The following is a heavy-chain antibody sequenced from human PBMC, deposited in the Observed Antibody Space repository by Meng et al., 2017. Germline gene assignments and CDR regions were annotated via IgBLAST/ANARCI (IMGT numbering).Heavy chain of an antibody. CDR3: ARDQGWLPFRDAFDI. J-gene: IGHJ3*02. CDR2: IYYSGST. V-gene: IGHV4-31*03. CDR1: GGSISSGGYY. D-gene: IGHD5-24*01. Sequence: QVQLQESGPGLWKPSQTLSLTCTVSGGSISSGGYYWSWIRQHPGKGLEWIGYIYYSGSTYYNPSLKSRVTISVDTSKNQFSLKLSSVTAADTAVYYCARDQGWLPFRDAFDIWGQGTMVTVSS.